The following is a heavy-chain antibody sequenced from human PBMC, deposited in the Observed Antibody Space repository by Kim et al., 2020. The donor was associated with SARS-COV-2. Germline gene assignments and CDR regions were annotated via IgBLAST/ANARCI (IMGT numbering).Heavy chain of an antibody. D-gene: IGHD5-18*01. CDR2: IKQDGSEK. CDR1: GFTFSSYW. CDR3: ARRSAHFLHVDTAMVKVILGSYYYYYGMDV. V-gene: IGHV3-7*01. Sequence: GGSLRLSCAASGFTFSSYWMSWVRQAPGKGLEWVANIKQDGSEKYYVDSVKGRFTISRDNAKNSLYLQMNSLRAEDTAVYYCARRSAHFLHVDTAMVKVILGSYYYYYGMDVWGQGTTVTVSS. J-gene: IGHJ6*02.